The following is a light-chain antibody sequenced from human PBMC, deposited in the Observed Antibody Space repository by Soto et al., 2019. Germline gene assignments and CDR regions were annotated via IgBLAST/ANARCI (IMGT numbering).Light chain of an antibody. CDR2: GAS. J-gene: IGKJ1*01. V-gene: IGKV3-15*01. CDR1: QSVSRN. Sequence: EIVMTQSPATLSVSPGERATLSCRASQSVSRNLAWYQQKPGQAPRLLIYGASTRATGIPGRFSGSGSGTDFTITISSLQSEDFAVYYCQQYSNWPPWTFGQGTKVDIK. CDR3: QQYSNWPPWT.